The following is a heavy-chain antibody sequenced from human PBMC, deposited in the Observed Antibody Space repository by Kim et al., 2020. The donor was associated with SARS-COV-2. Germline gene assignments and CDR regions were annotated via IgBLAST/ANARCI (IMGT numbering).Heavy chain of an antibody. D-gene: IGHD6-13*01. V-gene: IGHV3-23*01. CDR3: AKEEYSSSWYRGVLPFDI. J-gene: IGHJ3*02. Sequence: KGRFTISRDNSKNTLYLQMNSLRAEDTAVYYCAKEEYSSSWYRGVLPFDIWGQGTMVTVSS.